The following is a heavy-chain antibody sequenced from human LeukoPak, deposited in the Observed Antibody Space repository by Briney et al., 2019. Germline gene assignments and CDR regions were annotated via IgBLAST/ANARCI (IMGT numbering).Heavy chain of an antibody. J-gene: IGHJ6*02. CDR1: GYTFTSYG. Sequence: ASVTVSCKASGYTFTSYGISWVRQAPGQGLEWMGWISAYNGNTNYAQKLQGRVTMTTDTSTSTAYMELRSLRSDDTAVYYCARSHYDILTGYKSDYYYYGMDVWGQGTTVTVSS. CDR2: ISAYNGNT. CDR3: ARSHYDILTGYKSDYYYYGMDV. V-gene: IGHV1-18*01. D-gene: IGHD3-9*01.